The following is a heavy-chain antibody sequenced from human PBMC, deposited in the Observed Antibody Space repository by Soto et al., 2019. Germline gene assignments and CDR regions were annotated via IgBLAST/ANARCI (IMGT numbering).Heavy chain of an antibody. J-gene: IGHJ3*01. D-gene: IGHD3-9*01. CDR1: GGSISSSHW. V-gene: IGHV4-4*02. Sequence: QVQLQASGPGLVKPSGTLSPTCAVSGGSISSSHWWIWVRQSPGKGLEYIGEISHSGTSNSNPSLKSRVTLSVDKSKNHFSLTLTSVTAADTAVYYCARVVLTITRGAFDAWGQGTLVIVSS. CDR3: ARVVLTITRGAFDA. CDR2: ISHSGTS.